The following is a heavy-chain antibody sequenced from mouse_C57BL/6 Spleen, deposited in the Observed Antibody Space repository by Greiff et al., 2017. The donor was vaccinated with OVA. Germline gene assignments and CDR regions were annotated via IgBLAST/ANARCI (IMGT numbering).Heavy chain of an antibody. CDR3: ARGGGLRRYYYAMDY. V-gene: IGHV1-52*01. CDR1: GYTFTSYW. J-gene: IGHJ4*01. CDR2: IDPSDSET. Sequence: VQLQQPGAELVRPGSSVMLSCKASGYTFTSYWMHWVKQRPIQGLEWIGNIDPSDSETHYNQKFKDKATLTVDKSSSTAYMQLSSLTSEDSAVYYCARGGGLRRYYYAMDYWGQGTSVTVSS. D-gene: IGHD2-4*01.